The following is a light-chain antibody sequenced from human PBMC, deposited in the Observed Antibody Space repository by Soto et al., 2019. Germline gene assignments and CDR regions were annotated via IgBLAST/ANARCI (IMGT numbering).Light chain of an antibody. Sequence: DIQMTQSPSSLSASVGDRVTITCQASQDISNYLNWYQQKPGKAPKLLIYDASNLETGVPSRFSGSGAGTDFPFTISSLQPEDIATYYCQQYDNLPPYTVGQGTKLEIK. V-gene: IGKV1-33*01. CDR1: QDISNY. CDR3: QQYDNLPPYT. J-gene: IGKJ2*01. CDR2: DAS.